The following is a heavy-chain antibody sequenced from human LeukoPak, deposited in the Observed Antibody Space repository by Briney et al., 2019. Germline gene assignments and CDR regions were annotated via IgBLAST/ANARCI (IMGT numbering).Heavy chain of an antibody. CDR1: GGSFSGYY. Sequence: PSETLSLTCAVSGGSFSGYYWSWIRQPPGKGLEWIGEINHSGSTKYNPSLTSRVTISVDTSKNQFSLKLSSVTAADTAVYYCASSPRVSYDFWSGYYPFDYWGQGTLVTVSS. V-gene: IGHV4-34*01. D-gene: IGHD3-3*01. CDR2: INHSGST. J-gene: IGHJ4*02. CDR3: ASSPRVSYDFWSGYYPFDY.